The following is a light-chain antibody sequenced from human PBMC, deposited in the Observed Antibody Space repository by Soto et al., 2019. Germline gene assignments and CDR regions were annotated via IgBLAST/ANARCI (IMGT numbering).Light chain of an antibody. CDR2: SDN. J-gene: IGLJ2*01. Sequence: HSVLTQPPSASGTPGQRVTISCSGSSSNIGSHTVNWYQQLPGTAPKLLIYSDNQRPSGVPGRFSGSKSGTSASLAISGLQSEDEADYYCAAWDDSLNGPVFGGGTKLTVL. CDR3: AAWDDSLNGPV. CDR1: SSNIGSHT. V-gene: IGLV1-44*01.